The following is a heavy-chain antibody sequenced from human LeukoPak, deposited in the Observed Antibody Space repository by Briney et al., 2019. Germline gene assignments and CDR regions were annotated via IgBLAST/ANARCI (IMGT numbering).Heavy chain of an antibody. J-gene: IGHJ4*02. Sequence: SETLSLTCTVSGDSLSSYYWSWFRQPPGKGLEWIGYIYDSGSTNYNPSLKSRVTMAVDTSKNQFSLKLSSVTAADTAVYYCARGYSSSWYYFDYWGQGTLVTVTS. CDR2: IYDSGST. D-gene: IGHD6-13*01. CDR3: ARGYSSSWYYFDY. V-gene: IGHV4-59*01. CDR1: GDSLSSYY.